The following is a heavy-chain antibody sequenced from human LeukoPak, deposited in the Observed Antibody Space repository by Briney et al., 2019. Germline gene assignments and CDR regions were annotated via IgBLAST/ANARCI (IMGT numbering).Heavy chain of an antibody. CDR2: ISSSSTYI. D-gene: IGHD3-10*01. CDR3: ARDYITYDPLDY. Sequence: GGPLRLSCAASGFTFSSYNMNWVRQAPGKGLEWVSSISSSSTYIYYTGSVRGRFTISRDNAKNSLYLQMNSLRAEDTAVYWCARDYITYDPLDYWGQGTLVTVSS. V-gene: IGHV3-21*01. J-gene: IGHJ4*02. CDR1: GFTFSSYN.